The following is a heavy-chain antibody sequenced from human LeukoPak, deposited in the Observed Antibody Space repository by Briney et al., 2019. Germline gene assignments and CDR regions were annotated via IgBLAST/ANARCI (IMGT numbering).Heavy chain of an antibody. CDR1: GFTFSSYA. CDR3: ARDYGVAGLFDP. V-gene: IGHV3-30-3*01. Sequence: PGGSLRLSCAASGFTFSSYAMHWVRQAPGKGLEWVAVISYDGSNKYYADSVKGRFTISRDNSKNTLYLQMNSLRAEDTAVYYCARDYGVAGLFDPWGQGTLVSVSS. D-gene: IGHD4-17*01. J-gene: IGHJ5*02. CDR2: ISYDGSNK.